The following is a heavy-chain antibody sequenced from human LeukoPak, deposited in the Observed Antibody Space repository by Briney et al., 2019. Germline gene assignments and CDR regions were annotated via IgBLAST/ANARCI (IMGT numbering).Heavy chain of an antibody. D-gene: IGHD3-3*01. CDR2: ISSSGSTI. Sequence: GGSLRLSCAASGFTFSSYEMNWVRQAPGKGLEWVSYISSSGSTIYYADSVKGRFTISRDNAKNSLYLQMNSLRAEDTAVYYCARDWSGWYFDYWGQGTLVTVSS. V-gene: IGHV3-48*03. J-gene: IGHJ4*02. CDR3: ARDWSGWYFDY. CDR1: GFTFSSYE.